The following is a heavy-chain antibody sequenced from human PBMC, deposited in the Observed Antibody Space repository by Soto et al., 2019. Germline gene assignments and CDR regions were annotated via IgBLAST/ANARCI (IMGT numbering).Heavy chain of an antibody. CDR3: ARVGLEYCTNGVCYTGWFDP. CDR1: GGTFSSYA. D-gene: IGHD2-8*01. Sequence: QVQLVQSGAEVKKPGSSVKVSCKASGGTFSSYAISWVRQAPGQGLEWMGGIIPIFGTANYAQKFQGRVTITADESTSTAYMELSSLRSEDTAVYYCARVGLEYCTNGVCYTGWFDPWGQGTLVTVSS. CDR2: IIPIFGTA. J-gene: IGHJ5*02. V-gene: IGHV1-69*01.